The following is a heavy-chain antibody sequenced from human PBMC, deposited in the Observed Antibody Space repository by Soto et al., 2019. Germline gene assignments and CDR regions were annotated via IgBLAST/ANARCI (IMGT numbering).Heavy chain of an antibody. CDR1: GGSISSGDYY. Sequence: SETLSLTCTVSGGSISSGDYYWSWIRQPPGKGLEWIGYIYYSGSTYYNPSLKSRVTISVDTSNFFLTLRLPPRSTLFPAASLFRSYCARVVYYDNSCSYSFDPWGQGTLVTVSS. D-gene: IGHD3-22*01. J-gene: IGHJ5*02. CDR3: RSYCARVVYYDNSCSYSFDP. CDR2: IYYSGST. V-gene: IGHV4-30-4*02.